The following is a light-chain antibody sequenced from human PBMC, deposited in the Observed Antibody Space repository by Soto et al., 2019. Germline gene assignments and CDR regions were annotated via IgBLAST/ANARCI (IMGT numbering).Light chain of an antibody. Sequence: ENVLTQFPATLSLSPGESATLSCRASEYVRVYLAWYHQKPGQAPRLLMYETSTRAPGIPRRFSGSGSGTDFTLSISSLEPEDSGVYYCQQRNDWPALPFGGGTKVDIK. V-gene: IGKV3-11*01. CDR2: ETS. J-gene: IGKJ4*01. CDR1: EYVRVY. CDR3: QQRNDWPALP.